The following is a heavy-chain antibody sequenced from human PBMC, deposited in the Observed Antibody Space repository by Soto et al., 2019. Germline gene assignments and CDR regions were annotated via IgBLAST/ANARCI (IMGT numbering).Heavy chain of an antibody. J-gene: IGHJ6*02. V-gene: IGHV3-74*01. Sequence: PVGSLRLSGAASVFTVSNDWMNWVRQAPGKGLVWFSHIKNDGTTSYADSVEGRFTVSRDDAKNSFYLQMNSLRDDHTAVYYCAKARGEEALKFLEWFGGMDVWGHGTTVTVSS. CDR1: VFTVSNDW. CDR3: AKARGEEALKFLEWFGGMDV. D-gene: IGHD3-3*01. CDR2: IKNDGTT.